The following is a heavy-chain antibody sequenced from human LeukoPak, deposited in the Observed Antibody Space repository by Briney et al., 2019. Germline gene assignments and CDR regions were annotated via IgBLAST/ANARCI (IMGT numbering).Heavy chain of an antibody. Sequence: KPSETLSLTCTVSGGSISSSSYYWGWIRQPPGKGLEWIGSIYYSGSTYYNPSLKSRVTISEDTSKNRFSLKLSSVTAADTAVYYCALIELGELSFGAFDIWGQGTMVTVSS. CDR2: IYYSGST. V-gene: IGHV4-39*07. J-gene: IGHJ3*02. D-gene: IGHD3-16*02. CDR3: ALIELGELSFGAFDI. CDR1: GGSISSSSYY.